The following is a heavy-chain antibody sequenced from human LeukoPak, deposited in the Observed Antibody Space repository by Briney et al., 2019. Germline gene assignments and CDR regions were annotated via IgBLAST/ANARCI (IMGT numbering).Heavy chain of an antibody. CDR2: IYYSGST. Sequence: SETLSLTCTVSGGSISSYYWSWIRQPPGKGLEWIGYIYYSGSTNYNPSLKSRVTISVDTSKNQFSLKLSSVTAADTAVYYCARGTSYYDSSGYYNFDYWGQGTLVTVSS. V-gene: IGHV4-59*01. CDR3: ARGTSYYDSSGYYNFDY. CDR1: GGSISSYY. J-gene: IGHJ4*02. D-gene: IGHD3-22*01.